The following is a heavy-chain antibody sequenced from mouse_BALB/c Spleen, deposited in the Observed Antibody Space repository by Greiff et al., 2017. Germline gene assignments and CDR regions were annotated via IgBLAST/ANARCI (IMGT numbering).Heavy chain of an antibody. V-gene: IGHV5-12-2*01. CDR2: ISNGGGST. Sequence: EVMLVESGGGLVQPGGSLKLSCAASGFTFSSYTMSWVRQTPEKRLEWVAYISNGGGSTYYPDTVKGRFTISRDNAKNTLYLQMSSLKSEDTAMYYCARHVGGLRNYAMDYWGQGTSVTVSS. D-gene: IGHD3-1*01. J-gene: IGHJ4*01. CDR1: GFTFSSYT. CDR3: ARHVGGLRNYAMDY.